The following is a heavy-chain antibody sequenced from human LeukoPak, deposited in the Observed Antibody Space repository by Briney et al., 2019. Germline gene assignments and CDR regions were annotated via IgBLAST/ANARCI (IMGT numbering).Heavy chain of an antibody. CDR3: ARNNGMDV. CDR2: VNRDGSET. V-gene: IGHV3-7*03. Sequence: PGGSLRLSCAASGFTFSSYAMTWVRQVPGRGPEWVANVNRDGSETYYPDSVKGRFTISKDNAKNSLYLQMNSLRAEDTALYHCARNNGMDVWGQGTTVIVSS. J-gene: IGHJ6*02. CDR1: GFTFSSYA.